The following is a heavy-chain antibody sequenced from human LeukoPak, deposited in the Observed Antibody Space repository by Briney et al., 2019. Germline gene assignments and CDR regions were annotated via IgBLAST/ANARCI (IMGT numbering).Heavy chain of an antibody. J-gene: IGHJ4*02. CDR1: GFTFSSSA. Sequence: GGSLRLSCEASGFTFSSSAMSWVRQAPGRGLEWVSAISNNGGYTYYADSVQGRFTISRDNSKDTLYLQMNGLRAEDTAVYFCAKQSAGSAAWYSLHYDFWGQGTLVTVSS. D-gene: IGHD6-13*01. V-gene: IGHV3-23*01. CDR2: ISNNGGYT. CDR3: AKQSAGSAAWYSLHYDF.